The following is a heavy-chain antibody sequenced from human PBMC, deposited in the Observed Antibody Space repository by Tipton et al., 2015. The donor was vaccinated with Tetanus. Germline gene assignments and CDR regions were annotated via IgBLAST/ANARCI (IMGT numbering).Heavy chain of an antibody. CDR2: INPSGGLT. J-gene: IGHJ3*01. Sequence: QSGAEVKKPGASVKVSCKASGYTFTSYHMHWVRQAPGQGLDWMGTINPSGGLTGYAQKFQGRVIMTRDTSTTTVYLELDSLTSDDTAVYYCARERGNRGNAFDPWGQGTMVTVSS. D-gene: IGHD3-9*01. CDR3: ARERGNRGNAFDP. CDR1: GYTFTSYH. V-gene: IGHV1-46*01.